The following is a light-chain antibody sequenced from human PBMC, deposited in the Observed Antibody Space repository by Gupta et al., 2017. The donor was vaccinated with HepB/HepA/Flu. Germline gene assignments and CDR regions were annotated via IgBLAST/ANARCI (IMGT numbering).Light chain of an antibody. V-gene: IGKV1-39*01. CDR1: QSISSY. J-gene: IGKJ1*01. Sequence: DTQMTQPPSSLSASVGDRVTITCRASQSISSYLNWYQQKPGKAPKLLIYAASSLQSGVPSRFSGSGYGKDFTLTISSRQPEDFATYYCQQSDSTPPWTFGQGTKVEIK. CDR2: AAS. CDR3: QQSDSTPPWT.